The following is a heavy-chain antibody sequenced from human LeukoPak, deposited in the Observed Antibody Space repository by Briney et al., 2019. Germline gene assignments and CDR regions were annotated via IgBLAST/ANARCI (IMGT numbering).Heavy chain of an antibody. CDR2: IWFDGSNK. CDR1: GFIFSNDA. V-gene: IGHV3-33*01. Sequence: PGGSMRLSCAASGFIFSNDAMHWVRQAPGKGLEWVAFIWFDGSNKRYADSVKGRFTISRDNSEDTLYLQMNSLRAEDTAVYYCVRDPSGSGFAFDSWGQGALVTVSS. D-gene: IGHD1-1*01. J-gene: IGHJ4*02. CDR3: VRDPSGSGFAFDS.